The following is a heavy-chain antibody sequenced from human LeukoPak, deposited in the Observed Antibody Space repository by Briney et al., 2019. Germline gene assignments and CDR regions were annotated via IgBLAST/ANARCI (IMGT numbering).Heavy chain of an antibody. J-gene: IGHJ4*02. D-gene: IGHD3-16*01. V-gene: IGHV3-7*03. CDR1: GFTLISCW. Sequence: GGSLRLPWVASGFTLISCWMAWARRAQGKGLEWVANIKEDGGEKYCVDSVKGRFTISRDNAKNSLFLQMMSLRAEDTAVYYCARGVYYFDYWGQGTLVTVSS. CDR2: IKEDGGEK. CDR3: ARGVYYFDY.